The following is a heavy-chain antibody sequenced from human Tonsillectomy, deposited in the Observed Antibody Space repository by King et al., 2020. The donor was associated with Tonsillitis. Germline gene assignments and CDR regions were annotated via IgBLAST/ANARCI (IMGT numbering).Heavy chain of an antibody. CDR1: GFTFDDYT. CDR3: ATFLRGYSGYEDSTFDL. CDR2: ISWDGGRA. D-gene: IGHD5-12*01. J-gene: IGHJ3*01. Sequence: VQLVESGGVVVQPGGSLRVSCAASGFTFDDYTMHWVRQAPGKGLEWVSLISWDGGRAFYADSVKGRFTISRDNSKNSLYLQMNSLRTEDTALYYCATFLRGYSGYEDSTFDLWGQGTMVTVSS. V-gene: IGHV3-43*01.